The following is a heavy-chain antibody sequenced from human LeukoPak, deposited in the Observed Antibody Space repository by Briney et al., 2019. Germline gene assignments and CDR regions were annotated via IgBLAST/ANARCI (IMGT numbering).Heavy chain of an antibody. V-gene: IGHV1-69*13. CDR2: IIPIFGTA. CDR3: AIVKGITMVRAS. Sequence: ASVKVSCKASGYTFTSYAISWVRQAPGQGLEWMGGIIPIFGTANYAQKFQGRVTITADESTSTAYMELSSLRSEDTAVYYCAIVKGITMVRASWGQGTLVTVSS. J-gene: IGHJ5*02. CDR1: GYTFTSYA. D-gene: IGHD3-10*01.